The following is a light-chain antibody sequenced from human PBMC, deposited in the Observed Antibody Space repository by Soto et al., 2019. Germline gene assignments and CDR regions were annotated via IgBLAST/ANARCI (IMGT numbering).Light chain of an antibody. Sequence: EIVLTQSPGTLSLSPGERATLSCRASQSVSSSYLAWHQQKPRQAPRLLIYGASSRATGIPDRFSGSGSGTDFTLTISRLDHEDFAVYYCQQYGSSPTFGQGTKVEIK. CDR2: GAS. CDR3: QQYGSSPT. V-gene: IGKV3-20*01. J-gene: IGKJ1*01. CDR1: QSVSSSY.